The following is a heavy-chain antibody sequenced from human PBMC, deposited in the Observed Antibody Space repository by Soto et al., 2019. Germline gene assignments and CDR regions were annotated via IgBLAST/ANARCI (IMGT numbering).Heavy chain of an antibody. V-gene: IGHV4-61*05. CDR3: ARGPGLWFGELFFDY. J-gene: IGHJ4*02. CDR1: GDSISISSYY. CDR2: IYYSGST. D-gene: IGHD3-10*01. Sequence: KPSETLSLTCTISGDSISISSYYWSWIRQPPGKGLEWIGYIYYSGSTNYNPSLKGRVTISVDTSKNQFSLKLSSVTAADTALYYCARGPGLWFGELFFDYWGQGTLVTVSS.